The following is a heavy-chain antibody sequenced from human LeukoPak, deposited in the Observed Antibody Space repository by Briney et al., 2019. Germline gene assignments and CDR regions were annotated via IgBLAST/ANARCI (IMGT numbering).Heavy chain of an antibody. Sequence: SETLSLTCAVSADSFSSHYWTWIRQPPGKGREWIGYISYIGSTNYNPSLKSRVTISIDTSKNQFSLKLSSVTAADTAVYYCARDLVTVTKGFDIWGQGTMVSVSS. CDR2: ISYIGST. CDR3: ARDLVTVTKGFDI. CDR1: ADSFSSHY. D-gene: IGHD4-17*01. V-gene: IGHV4-59*11. J-gene: IGHJ3*02.